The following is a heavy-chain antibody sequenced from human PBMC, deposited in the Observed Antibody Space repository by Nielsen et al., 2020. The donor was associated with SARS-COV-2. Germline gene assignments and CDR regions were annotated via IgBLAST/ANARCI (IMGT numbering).Heavy chain of an antibody. CDR2: IYYNGDS. CDR3: ARGDFLDP. J-gene: IGHJ5*02. CDR1: GGSFSGYY. Sequence: SETLSLTCAVYGGSFSGYYWSWIRQPPGKGLEWIGNIYYNGDSNYNPSLKSRVTISMDTSKNQFSLKLTSVTAADTAVYYCARGDFLDPWGQGTLVTVSS. V-gene: IGHV4-59*01. D-gene: IGHD2/OR15-2a*01.